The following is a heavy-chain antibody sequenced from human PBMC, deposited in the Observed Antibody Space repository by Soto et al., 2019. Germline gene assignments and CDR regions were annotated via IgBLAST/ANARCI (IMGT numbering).Heavy chain of an antibody. CDR3: ARMLYYAMEV. V-gene: IGHV2-26*01. Sequence: KESGPVLVKPTETLTLTCTVSGFSLNHPRMGVSWIRQPPGKALEWLAHIFSSDEKSYSTSLRSRLTISKETSESQVVLTMTNMDPVDTATYYCARMLYYAMEVWGQGTTVTVSS. CDR2: IFSSDEK. J-gene: IGHJ6*02. CDR1: GFSLNHPRMG.